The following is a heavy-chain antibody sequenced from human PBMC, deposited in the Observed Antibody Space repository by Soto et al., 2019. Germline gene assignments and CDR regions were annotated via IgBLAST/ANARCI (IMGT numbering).Heavy chain of an antibody. CDR2: TFYRSRWYS. CDR1: GDSVSTNSGA. CDR3: ARAGSTMYRLHPHFDY. V-gene: IGHV6-1*01. Sequence: PSQTLSLTCVISGDSVSTNSGAWNWIRQSPSRDLEWLGRTFYRSRWYSDYADSVKGRININSDTSKNQFSLQLSSVTPEDTAVYYCARAGSTMYRLHPHFDYWGQGTLVTVSS. J-gene: IGHJ4*02. D-gene: IGHD3-9*01.